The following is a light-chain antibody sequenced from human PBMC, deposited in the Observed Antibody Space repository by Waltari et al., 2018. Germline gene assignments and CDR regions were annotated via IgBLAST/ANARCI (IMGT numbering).Light chain of an antibody. CDR1: QSVNTW. CDR2: KAS. Sequence: DTQMTQSPSPLSASVGDRVTITCRASQSVNTWLAWFQQLPGKAPKVLIYKASNLEPGVPSRFSGSGSGTDFTLTISSLQPDDFASYYCQQYNDFPWTFGQGTKVEIK. CDR3: QQYNDFPWT. V-gene: IGKV1-5*03. J-gene: IGKJ1*01.